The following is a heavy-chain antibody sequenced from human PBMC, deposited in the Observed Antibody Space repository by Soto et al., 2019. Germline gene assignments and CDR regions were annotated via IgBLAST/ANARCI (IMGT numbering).Heavy chain of an antibody. Sequence: PGESLRLSCVVSGVSFSDYSMNWVRQAPGKGLEWVSLITGNSEYKYYAGSVKGRFTVSRDNAKNSLYLQMNSLTVEDTAVYYCARSGELLQTFDSWGQGTLVTVSS. CDR3: ARSGELLQTFDS. D-gene: IGHD1-26*01. CDR1: GVSFSDYS. V-gene: IGHV3-21*06. CDR2: ITGNSEYK. J-gene: IGHJ4*02.